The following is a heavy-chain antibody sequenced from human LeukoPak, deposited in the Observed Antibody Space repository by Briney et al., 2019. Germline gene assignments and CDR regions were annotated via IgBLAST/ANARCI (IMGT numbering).Heavy chain of an antibody. CDR2: INHSGST. Sequence: SETLSLTCAVYGRSFSGYYWSWIRQPPGKGLEWIGEINHSGSTNYNPSLKSRVTISVDTSKNQFSLKLSSVTAADTAVYYCARVPVGTTGYPEGSFDPWGQGTLVTVSS. CDR1: GRSFSGYY. D-gene: IGHD5-12*01. CDR3: ARVPVGTTGYPEGSFDP. V-gene: IGHV4-34*01. J-gene: IGHJ5*02.